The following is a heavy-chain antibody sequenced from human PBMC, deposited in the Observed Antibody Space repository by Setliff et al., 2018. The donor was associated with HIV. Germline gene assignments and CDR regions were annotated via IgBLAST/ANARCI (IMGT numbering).Heavy chain of an antibody. J-gene: IGHJ4*02. V-gene: IGHV3-21*04. D-gene: IGHD6-19*01. CDR2: ISYSTGYI. CDR1: GFTFSSYT. CDR3: ARDLSGWNYFDL. Sequence: GGSLRLSCAASGFTFSSYTMNWVRQAPGKGLEWVSSISYSTGYIYYADSVKGRFTISRDNAKSSLFLQMNSLRAEDTAVYYCARDLSGWNYFDLWGQGTLVTVSS.